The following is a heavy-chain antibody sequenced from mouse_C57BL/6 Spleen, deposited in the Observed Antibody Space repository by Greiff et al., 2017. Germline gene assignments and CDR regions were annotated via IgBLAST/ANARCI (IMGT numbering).Heavy chain of an antibody. V-gene: IGHV1-18*01. J-gene: IGHJ1*03. Sequence: EVKLQESGPELVKPGASVKIPCKASGYTFTDYNMDWVKQSHGKSLEWIGDINPNNGGTIYNQKFKGKATLTVDKSSSTAYMELRSLTSEDTAVYYCARGRPNYYGSSPWYFDVWGTGTTVTVSS. CDR3: ARGRPNYYGSSPWYFDV. CDR2: INPNNGGT. D-gene: IGHD1-1*01. CDR1: GYTFTDYN.